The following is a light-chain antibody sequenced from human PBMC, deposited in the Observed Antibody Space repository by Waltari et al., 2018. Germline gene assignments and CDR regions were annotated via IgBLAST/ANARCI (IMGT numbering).Light chain of an antibody. J-gene: IGLJ2*01. CDR1: SSDGGGYNY. Sequence: QSALTQPASVSGSPGQSITISCTGTSSDGGGYNYVSWYQQHPGKAPKLMIYDVSNRPSGVSNRFSGSKSGNTASLTISGLQAEDEADYYCSSYTSSSTSVVFGGGTKLTVL. CDR2: DVS. V-gene: IGLV2-14*03. CDR3: SSYTSSSTSVV.